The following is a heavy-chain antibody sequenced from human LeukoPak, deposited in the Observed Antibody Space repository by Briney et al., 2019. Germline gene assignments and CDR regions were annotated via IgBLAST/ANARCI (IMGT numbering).Heavy chain of an antibody. J-gene: IGHJ4*02. D-gene: IGHD6-13*01. Sequence: ASVKVSCKVSGYTLTEIAMHWVRQAPGEGLEWMGGFDPQDRETVYAQKFQGRVTMTEDTSTDTAFMELSGLRSEDTALYYCAIIASAGTFDYWGQGAPVTVSS. CDR1: GYTLTEIA. CDR2: FDPQDRET. CDR3: AIIASAGTFDY. V-gene: IGHV1-24*01.